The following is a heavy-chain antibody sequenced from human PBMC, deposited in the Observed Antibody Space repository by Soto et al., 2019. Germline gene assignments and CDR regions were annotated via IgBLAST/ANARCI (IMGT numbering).Heavy chain of an antibody. V-gene: IGHV3-72*01. CDR3: ASSLVYICSGGCLHYYFDY. CDR2: TRNKANSYNT. D-gene: IGHD2-15*01. CDR1: GFTFSDHY. Sequence: PGGSLRLSCAASGFTFSDHYMDCVRQAPGKGLEWVGRTRNKANSYNTEYAASVKGRFTISRDDSKNSLYLQMNSLKTEDTAVNYCASSLVYICSGGCLHYYFDYGGRGTLVTVSS. J-gene: IGHJ4*02.